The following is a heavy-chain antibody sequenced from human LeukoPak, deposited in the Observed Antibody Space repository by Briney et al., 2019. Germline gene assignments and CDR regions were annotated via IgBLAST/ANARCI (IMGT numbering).Heavy chain of an antibody. V-gene: IGHV1-46*01. Sequence: GASVKVSCKASGYNFISYYMHWVRQARGQGLDGMGIINSSGGSTSYAQKFQDRVTITRDTSTSKVYMELSRLKSEDTGVYYCAREDVVLVDAVRYYYYGMDVWGQGTTVTVSS. CDR1: GYNFISYY. D-gene: IGHD2-8*01. CDR2: INSSGGST. J-gene: IGHJ6*02. CDR3: AREDVVLVDAVRYYYYGMDV.